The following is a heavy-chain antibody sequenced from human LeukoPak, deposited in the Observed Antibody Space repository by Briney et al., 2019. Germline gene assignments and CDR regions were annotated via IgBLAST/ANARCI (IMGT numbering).Heavy chain of an antibody. D-gene: IGHD3-22*01. V-gene: IGHV1-69*06. CDR2: IIPIFGTA. CDR1: GGTFSSYA. J-gene: IGHJ4*02. CDR3: ARIPDRGGYSTGVNY. Sequence: SVKVSCKASGGTFSSYAISWVRQAPGQGLEWMGGIIPIFGTANYAQKFQGRVTITADKSTSTAYMELSSLRSEDTAVYYCARIPDRGGYSTGVNYWGQGTLVTVS.